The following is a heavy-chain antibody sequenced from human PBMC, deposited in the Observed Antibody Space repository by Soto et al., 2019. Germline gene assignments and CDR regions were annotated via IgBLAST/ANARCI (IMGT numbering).Heavy chain of an antibody. J-gene: IGHJ4*02. V-gene: IGHV3-21*01. Sequence: GGSLRLSCVASGFTFSSYSMNWVRQAPGKGLEWVSSISSSSSYIYYADSVKCRFTISRDNAKNSLYLQMNSLRAEDTAVYYCASDIVVVPAARMGTDYWGQGTLVTVSS. CDR3: ASDIVVVPAARMGTDY. D-gene: IGHD2-2*01. CDR2: ISSSSSYI. CDR1: GFTFSSYS.